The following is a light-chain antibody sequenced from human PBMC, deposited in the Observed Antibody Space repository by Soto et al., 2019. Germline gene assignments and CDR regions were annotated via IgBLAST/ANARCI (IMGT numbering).Light chain of an antibody. Sequence: DIQMTQSPSSLSAYVGDRVTITCRASQNIDSCLNWYQQKPGNAPKLLIYGASNLQSGVPPRFSGSESGTHFTLTISSLQPEDFATYYCQQIYVAHVTFGQGTKVEIK. CDR3: QQIYVAHVT. J-gene: IGKJ1*01. CDR2: GAS. CDR1: QNIDSC. V-gene: IGKV1-39*01.